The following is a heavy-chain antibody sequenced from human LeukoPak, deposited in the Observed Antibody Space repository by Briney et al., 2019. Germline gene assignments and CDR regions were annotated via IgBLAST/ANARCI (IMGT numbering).Heavy chain of an antibody. CDR1: GFTFSSYW. J-gene: IGHJ4*02. V-gene: IGHV3-74*01. Sequence: GGSLRLSCVASGFTFSSYWMHWVRQAPGKGLVWVSRINSDGRNTTYADSVKGRFTISRVNATNPLYLQINNLRAEDTAVYYCARGRLLRLTYFFDSWGQGTLVTVSS. CDR3: ARGRLLRLTYFFDS. D-gene: IGHD3-16*01. CDR2: INSDGRNT.